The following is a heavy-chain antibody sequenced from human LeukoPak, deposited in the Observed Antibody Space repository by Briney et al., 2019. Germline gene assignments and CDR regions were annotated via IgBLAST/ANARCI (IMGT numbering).Heavy chain of an antibody. CDR3: ARFEYSTSSLGF. Sequence: SETLSLTCTVSGGSISDSSYYWGWIRQSPGKGLEWIGNVYYSGSTYYNPSLKSRVTVSVDTSKNQFSLKVSSVTAEDTAVYYCARFEYSTSSLGFWGKGTLVTVSS. D-gene: IGHD6-6*01. J-gene: IGHJ4*02. CDR2: VYYSGST. V-gene: IGHV4-39*01. CDR1: GGSISDSSYY.